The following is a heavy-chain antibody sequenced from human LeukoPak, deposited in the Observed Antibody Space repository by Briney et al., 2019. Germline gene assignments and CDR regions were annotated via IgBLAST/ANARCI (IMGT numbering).Heavy chain of an antibody. D-gene: IGHD3-3*01. Sequence: GGSLRLSCAASGFTFNTYGTHWVRQAPGQGPEWVAAIWFDGSVKHYSDAVKGRFTISRDNSLNTLYLQMNSLRVEDTAIYYCAKDTGVQFLEPAFWGQGTLVTVSS. V-gene: IGHV3-33*06. CDR1: GFTFNTYG. J-gene: IGHJ4*02. CDR2: IWFDGSVK. CDR3: AKDTGVQFLEPAF.